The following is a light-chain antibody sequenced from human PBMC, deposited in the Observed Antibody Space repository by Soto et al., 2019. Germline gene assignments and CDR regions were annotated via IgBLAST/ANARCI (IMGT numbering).Light chain of an antibody. CDR3: QQYGSSPLFT. CDR1: QSVSSCY. CDR2: AAS. V-gene: IGKV3-20*01. J-gene: IGKJ3*01. Sequence: DIVLTQSPGTLSLSPGERATLSCRASQSVSSCYLAWYQQKPGQAPRLLIYAASSMATGIPDRFSGSGSGTDVTLTISRLEPEDFAVDYCQQYGSSPLFTFGPGTKVDIK.